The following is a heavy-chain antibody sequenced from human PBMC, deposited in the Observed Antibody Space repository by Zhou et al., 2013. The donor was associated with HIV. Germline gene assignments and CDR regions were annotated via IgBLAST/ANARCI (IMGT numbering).Heavy chain of an antibody. CDR3: ARDKLRDSSGWVPFDP. J-gene: IGHJ5*02. D-gene: IGHD6-19*01. V-gene: IGHV1-18*01. Sequence: RQAPGQGLEWMGWISAYNGNTNYAQKLQGRVTMTTDTSTSTAYMELRSLRSDDTAVYYCARDKLRDSSGWVPFDPWGQGTLVTVSS. CDR2: ISAYNGNT.